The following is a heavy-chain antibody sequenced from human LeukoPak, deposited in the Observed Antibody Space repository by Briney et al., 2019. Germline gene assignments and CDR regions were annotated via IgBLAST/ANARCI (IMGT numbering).Heavy chain of an antibody. CDR2: IYYSGST. Sequence: SETLSLTCTVSGGSISSGDYYWGWIRQPPGKGLEWIEYIYYSGSTYYNSSLKSRLTISVDTSKNQLSLKLSSVTAADTAIYYCARAVVRAAMPSYYYGLDVWGQGTTVTVSS. V-gene: IGHV4-30-4*01. CDR1: GGSISSGDYY. CDR3: ARAVVRAAMPSYYYGLDV. J-gene: IGHJ6*02. D-gene: IGHD2-2*01.